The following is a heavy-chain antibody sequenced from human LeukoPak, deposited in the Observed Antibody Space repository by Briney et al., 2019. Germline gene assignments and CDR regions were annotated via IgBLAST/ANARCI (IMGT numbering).Heavy chain of an antibody. J-gene: IGHJ6*03. CDR3: AGLSLAYYYYYMDV. D-gene: IGHD3-22*01. V-gene: IGHV3-48*03. CDR2: ISSSGGTI. Sequence: GGSLRLSCAASGFTFSSYDMNWVRQAPGKGLEWVSYISSSGGTIYYTDSVKGRFTISRDNAKNSLYLQMNSLRAEDTAVYYCAGLSLAYYYYYMDVWGKGTTVTVSS. CDR1: GFTFSSYD.